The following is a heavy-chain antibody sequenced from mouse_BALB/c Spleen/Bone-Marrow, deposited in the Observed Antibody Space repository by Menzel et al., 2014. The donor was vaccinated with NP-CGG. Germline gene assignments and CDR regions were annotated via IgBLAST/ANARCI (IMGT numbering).Heavy chain of an antibody. Sequence: EVNLVDSGGGLVKLGGSLKLSCAASGFTFSSYYMSWVRQTPEKRLELVAAINSNGGSTYYPDTVKGRFTISRDNAKNTLYLQMSSLKSEDTALYYCARHGGYGNYFDYWGQGTTLTVSS. V-gene: IGHV5-6-2*01. J-gene: IGHJ2*01. CDR2: INSNGGST. CDR3: ARHGGYGNYFDY. CDR1: GFTFSSYY. D-gene: IGHD2-10*02.